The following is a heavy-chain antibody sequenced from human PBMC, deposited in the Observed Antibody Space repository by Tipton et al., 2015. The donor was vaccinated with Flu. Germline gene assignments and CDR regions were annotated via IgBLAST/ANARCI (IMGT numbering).Heavy chain of an antibody. V-gene: IGHV4-59*01. CDR2: IYYSGST. CDR3: ARRYYDSSGPLDY. Sequence: TLSLTCTVSGGSISSYYWSWIRQPPGKGLEWIGYIYYSGSTNYNPSLKSRVTISVDTSKNQFSRKLSSVTAADTAVYYCARRYYDSSGPLDYWGQGTLVTVSS. D-gene: IGHD3-22*01. J-gene: IGHJ4*02. CDR1: GGSISSYY.